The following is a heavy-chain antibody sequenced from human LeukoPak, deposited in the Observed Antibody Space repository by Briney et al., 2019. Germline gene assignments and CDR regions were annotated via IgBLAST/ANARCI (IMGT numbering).Heavy chain of an antibody. CDR1: GGSFSGYY. CDR3: ARGLSYGLMVYARHDNWFDP. Sequence: SETLSLTCAVYGGSFSGYYWSWNRQPPGKGLEWIGEINHSGSTNYNPSLKSRVTISVDTSKNQFSLKLSSVTAADTAVYYCARGLSYGLMVYARHDNWFDPWGQGTLVTVSS. CDR2: INHSGST. V-gene: IGHV4-34*01. J-gene: IGHJ5*02. D-gene: IGHD2-8*01.